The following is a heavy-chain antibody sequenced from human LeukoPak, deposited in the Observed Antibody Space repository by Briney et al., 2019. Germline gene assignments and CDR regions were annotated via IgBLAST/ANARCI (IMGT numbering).Heavy chain of an antibody. CDR1: GYTFTGYY. J-gene: IGHJ4*02. CDR2: INPNSGGT. Sequence: VASVKVSCKASGYTFTGYYMHWVRQAPGQGLEWMVRINPNSGGTNYAQKFQGRVTMTRGTSISTAYMELSRLRSDDTAVYYCAMRGFMDKYYFDYWGQGTLVTVSS. D-gene: IGHD3/OR15-3a*01. V-gene: IGHV1-2*06. CDR3: AMRGFMDKYYFDY.